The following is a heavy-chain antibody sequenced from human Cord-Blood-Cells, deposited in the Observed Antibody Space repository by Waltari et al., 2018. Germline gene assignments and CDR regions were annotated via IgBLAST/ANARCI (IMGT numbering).Heavy chain of an antibody. V-gene: IGHV1-2*02. Sequence: QVQLVQSGAEVKKPGASVKVSCKASGYTLTGYYMHWVRQAPGKGLEWMGWINPNSGGTNYAQKFQGRVTMTRDTSISTAYMELSRLRSDDTAVYYCARVKYSSSSIDYYYYGMDVWGQGTTVTVSS. J-gene: IGHJ6*02. CDR3: ARVKYSSSSIDYYYYGMDV. CDR1: GYTLTGYY. D-gene: IGHD6-6*01. CDR2: INPNSGGT.